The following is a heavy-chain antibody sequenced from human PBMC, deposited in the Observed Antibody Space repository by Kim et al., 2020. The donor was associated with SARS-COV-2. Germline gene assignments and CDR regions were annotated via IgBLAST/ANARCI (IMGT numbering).Heavy chain of an antibody. Sequence: GGSLRLSCAASGFKFDSYGIHWVRQSPGKGLEWIAIISYDGSSKSFADSVKGRFTISRDNSKNTVSLEMSDLRVEDTAVYYCARGFQSERFLEWAFSFFDYWGGGSLVT. J-gene: IGHJ4*02. V-gene: IGHV3-30*19. D-gene: IGHD3-3*01. CDR2: ISYDGSSK. CDR3: ARGFQSERFLEWAFSFFDY. CDR1: GFKFDSYG.